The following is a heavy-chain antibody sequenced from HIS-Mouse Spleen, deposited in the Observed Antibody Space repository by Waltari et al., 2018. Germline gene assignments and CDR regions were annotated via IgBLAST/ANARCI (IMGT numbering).Heavy chain of an antibody. CDR2: INHSGST. D-gene: IGHD1-26*01. CDR3: ARGALRGSYYWGEYFQH. J-gene: IGHJ1*01. V-gene: IGHV4-34*01. Sequence: QVQLQQWGAGLLKPSETLSLTCAVYGGSFSGYYWSWIRQPPGKGLEWIGEINHSGSTNYNPSLKSRVTISVDTSKNQFSLKLSSVTAADTAVYYCARGALRGSYYWGEYFQHWVQGTLVTVSS. CDR1: GGSFSGYY.